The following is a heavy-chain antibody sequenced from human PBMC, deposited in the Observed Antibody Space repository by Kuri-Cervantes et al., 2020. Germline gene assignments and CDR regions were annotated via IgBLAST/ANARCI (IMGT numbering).Heavy chain of an antibody. CDR3: AKALTAVVVPAASDY. V-gene: IGHV3-74*01. J-gene: IGHJ4*02. Sequence: GGSLRLSCEVSGFTFSSYWMHWVRQVPGKGLVWVSRINSDGSITSYADSVKGRFTISRDNSKNTLYLQMNSLRAEDTAVYYCAKALTAVVVPAASDYWGQGTLVTVSS. D-gene: IGHD2-2*01. CDR2: INSDGSIT. CDR1: GFTFSSYW.